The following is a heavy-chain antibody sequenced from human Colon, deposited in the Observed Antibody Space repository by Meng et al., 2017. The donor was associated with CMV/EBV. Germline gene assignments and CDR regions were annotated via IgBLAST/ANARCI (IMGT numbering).Heavy chain of an antibody. CDR3: ARMFAASSGWFDP. Sequence: KASGTIFSSAYVHWVRQAPGQGLDWVGMVSLTGERPKYAQKFQGRVTMTRDTSTSTFYMELSSLVSEDTAVYYCARMFAASSGWFDPWGQGTLVTVSS. V-gene: IGHV1-46*01. CDR1: GTIFSSAY. CDR2: VSLTGERP. J-gene: IGHJ5*02. D-gene: IGHD6-6*01.